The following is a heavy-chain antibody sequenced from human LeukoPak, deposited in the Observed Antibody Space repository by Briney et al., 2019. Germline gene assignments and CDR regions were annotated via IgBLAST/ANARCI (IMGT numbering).Heavy chain of an antibody. CDR1: GYTFTGYY. CDR2: INPNSGGT. J-gene: IGHJ3*02. Sequence: ASVKVSCKASGYTFTGYYMHWVRQAPGQGLEWMGWINPNSGGTNYAQKFQGWVTMTRDTSISTAYMELSRLRSDDTAVYYCAREGPSRDGYNYDAFDIWGQGTMVTVSS. CDR3: AREGPSRDGYNYDAFDI. D-gene: IGHD5-24*01. V-gene: IGHV1-2*04.